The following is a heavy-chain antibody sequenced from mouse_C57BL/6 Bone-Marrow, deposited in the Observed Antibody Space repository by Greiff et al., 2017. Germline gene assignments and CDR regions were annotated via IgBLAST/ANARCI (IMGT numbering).Heavy chain of an antibody. D-gene: IGHD2-4*01. V-gene: IGHV14-2*01. CDR3: ARDYDYDY. CDR1: GFNIKDYY. Sequence: EVKLVESGAELVKPGASVTLSCTASGFNIKDYYMHWVKQRTEQGLEWIGRIDPEDGETKYAPKFQGKATLTADTSSNTAYLQLSSLTSDDTAVYYCARDYDYDYWGQGTLVTVSA. J-gene: IGHJ3*01. CDR2: IDPEDGET.